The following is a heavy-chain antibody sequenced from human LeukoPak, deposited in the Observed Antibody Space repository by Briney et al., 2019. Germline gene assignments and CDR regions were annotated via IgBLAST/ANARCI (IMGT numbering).Heavy chain of an antibody. V-gene: IGHV6-1*01. CDR3: ARRLTQYDCFDP. J-gene: IGHJ5*02. Sequence: SQTLSLTCAISGDIVSSNSVTWNWIRQPPSRGPEWLGRTYYRSTWYNDYAVSVRGRITVNPDTSKNQFSLHLNSVTPEDTAVYYCARRLTQYDCFDPWGQGILVTVSS. CDR2: TYYRSTWYN. CDR1: GDIVSSNSVT. D-gene: IGHD2-2*01.